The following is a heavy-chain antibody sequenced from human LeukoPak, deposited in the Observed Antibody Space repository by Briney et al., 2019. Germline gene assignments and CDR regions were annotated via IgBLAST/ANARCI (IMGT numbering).Heavy chain of an antibody. J-gene: IGHJ6*03. V-gene: IGHV3-23*01. D-gene: IGHD5-12*01. CDR2: ISGSGGST. CDR1: GFTFSSYA. CDR3: AKVATISYYYYYYMDV. Sequence: GGSLRLSCAASGFTFSSYAMSWVRQAPGKGLEWVSAISGSGGSTYYADSVKGRFTISRDNSKNTLYLQMNSLRAEDMAVYYCAKVATISYYYYYYMDVWGKGTTVTVSS.